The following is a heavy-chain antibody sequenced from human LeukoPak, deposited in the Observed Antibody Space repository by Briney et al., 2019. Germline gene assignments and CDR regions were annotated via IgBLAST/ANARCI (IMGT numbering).Heavy chain of an antibody. V-gene: IGHV3-43*02. CDR2: ITGDGAGT. Sequence: GGSLRLSCAASGFIFDDYAMHWVRQAPGKGLEWVSLITGDGAGTYYEDSVRGRFTISRDNSKNSLYLIMNSLRTEDTSLYYCTKGRVATVGGAKYAMDVWGQGTTVTVSS. CDR3: TKGRVATVGGAKYAMDV. J-gene: IGHJ6*02. CDR1: GFIFDDYA. D-gene: IGHD5-12*01.